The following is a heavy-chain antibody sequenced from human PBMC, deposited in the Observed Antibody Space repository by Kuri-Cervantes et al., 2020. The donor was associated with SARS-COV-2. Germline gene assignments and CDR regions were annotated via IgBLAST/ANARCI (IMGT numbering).Heavy chain of an antibody. V-gene: IGHV4-34*01. CDR1: GGSFSGDY. CDR3: AREPYSSGWMEL. Sequence: SETLSLTCAVYGGSFSGDYWSWIRQPPGKGLEWIGEINHSGSTNYNPSLKSRVTISVDTSKNQFSLNLSSVTAADTAVYYCAREPYSSGWMELWGRGTLVTVSS. D-gene: IGHD6-19*01. J-gene: IGHJ2*01. CDR2: INHSGST.